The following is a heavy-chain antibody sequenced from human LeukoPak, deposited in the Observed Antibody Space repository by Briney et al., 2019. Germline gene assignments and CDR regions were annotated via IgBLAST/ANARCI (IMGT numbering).Heavy chain of an antibody. J-gene: IGHJ4*02. Sequence: GGSLRLSCAASGFTFSSYSMNWVRQAPGKGLEWVSSINSSSSYIYYADSVKGRFTISRDNAKNSLYLQMNSLRAEDTAVYYCARDMCSSTSCPRGRFDYWGQGTLVTVSS. CDR2: INSSSSYI. CDR1: GFTFSSYS. CDR3: ARDMCSSTSCPRGRFDY. D-gene: IGHD2-2*01. V-gene: IGHV3-21*01.